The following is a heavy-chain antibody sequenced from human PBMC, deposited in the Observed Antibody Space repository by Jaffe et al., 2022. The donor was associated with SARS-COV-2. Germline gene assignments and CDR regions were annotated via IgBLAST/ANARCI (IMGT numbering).Heavy chain of an antibody. D-gene: IGHD3-3*01. V-gene: IGHV3-48*03. Sequence: EVQLVESGGGLVQPGGSLRLSCAASGFTFSSYEMNWVRQAPGKGLEWVSYISSSGSTIYYADSVKGRFTISRDNAKNSLYLQMNSLRAEDTAVYYCARVGFLEWLPPLKGYYGMDVWGQGTTVTVSS. J-gene: IGHJ6*02. CDR2: ISSSGSTI. CDR3: ARVGFLEWLPPLKGYYGMDV. CDR1: GFTFSSYE.